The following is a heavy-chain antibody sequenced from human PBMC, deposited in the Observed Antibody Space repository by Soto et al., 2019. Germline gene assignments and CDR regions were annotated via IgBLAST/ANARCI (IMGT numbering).Heavy chain of an antibody. Sequence: GGSLRLSCAASGFTFSSYVMSWVRQAPGKGLGWVSAISGSGGSTNYADSVKGRFTISRDNSKNMLYLQMNSLRAEDSAVYYCASARSRNQYYYGMDVWGQGTTVTVSS. J-gene: IGHJ6*02. CDR2: ISGSGGST. CDR1: GFTFSSYV. V-gene: IGHV3-23*01. CDR3: ASARSRNQYYYGMDV.